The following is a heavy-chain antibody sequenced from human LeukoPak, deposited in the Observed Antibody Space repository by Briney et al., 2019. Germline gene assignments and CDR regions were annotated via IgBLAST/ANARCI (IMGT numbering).Heavy chain of an antibody. Sequence: PGGSLRLSCAASGFTFSVYAMNWVRQTPGKGLEWVSGLSGGGGVTYYADSVKGRFTISRDNSKNTLYLQLNNLRVEDTAVYYCVKVKGGDSSWYRDFDYWGQGTLVTVSS. CDR2: LSGGGGVT. CDR1: GFTFSVYA. D-gene: IGHD6-13*01. J-gene: IGHJ4*02. V-gene: IGHV3-23*01. CDR3: VKVKGGDSSWYRDFDY.